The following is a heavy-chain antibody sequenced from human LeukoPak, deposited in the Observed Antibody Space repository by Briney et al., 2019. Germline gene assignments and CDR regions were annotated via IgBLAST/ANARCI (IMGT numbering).Heavy chain of an antibody. D-gene: IGHD3-10*01. J-gene: IGHJ6*03. Sequence: PSETLSLTCAVYGGSFSYYYWSWIRQPPGKGLEWIGEINQSGSTNYNPSLKSRVTMSVDTSKNQFSLKLSSVTAADTAVYYCRGSGSQWDYYYYYMDVWGKGTTVTISS. CDR3: RGSGSQWDYYYYYMDV. CDR2: INQSGST. CDR1: GGSFSYYY. V-gene: IGHV4-34*03.